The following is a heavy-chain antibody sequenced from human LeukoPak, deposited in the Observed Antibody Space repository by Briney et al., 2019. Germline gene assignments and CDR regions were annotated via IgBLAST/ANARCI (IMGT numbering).Heavy chain of an antibody. J-gene: IGHJ5*02. CDR1: GGSISSGDYY. Sequence: SETLSLTCTVSGGSISSGDYYWSWIRQPPGKGLGWIGYIYYSGSTYYHPSLKSRVTISVDTSKNQFSLKLSSVTAADTAVYYCARYSANYVRFDPWGQGTLVTVSS. CDR2: IYYSGST. V-gene: IGHV4-30-4*01. D-gene: IGHD4/OR15-4a*01. CDR3: ARYSANYVRFDP.